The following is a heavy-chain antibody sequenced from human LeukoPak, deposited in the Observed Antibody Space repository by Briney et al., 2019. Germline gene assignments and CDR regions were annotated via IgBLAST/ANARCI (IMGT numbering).Heavy chain of an antibody. CDR2: INPSCPGT. CDR1: GYAFTRYY. V-gene: IGHV1-46*01. CDR3: ARGNDYGDYIYYYYYMDV. J-gene: IGHJ6*03. Sequence: GASVTVSCKASGYAFTRYYIHWVRQAPGQGLEWMGVINPSCPGTSYALKFKGRVTMTTDTSTRTVYMELNNLRSEDTAVYYCARGNDYGDYIYYYYYMDVWGKGTTVTVSS. D-gene: IGHD4-17*01.